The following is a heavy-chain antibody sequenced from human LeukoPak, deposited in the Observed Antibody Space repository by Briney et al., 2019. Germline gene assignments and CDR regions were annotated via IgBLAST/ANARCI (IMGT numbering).Heavy chain of an antibody. D-gene: IGHD6-6*01. Sequence: GGSLRLSCAASGITFSNYEMNWVRQAPGKGQEWVSYISSSGTTIYYADSVKGRFTISRDNAKNSLYLQMNSLRAEDTAVYYCARKLVHYFDYWGQGTLVTVSS. CDR1: GITFSNYE. CDR3: ARKLVHYFDY. CDR2: ISSSGTTI. V-gene: IGHV3-48*03. J-gene: IGHJ4*02.